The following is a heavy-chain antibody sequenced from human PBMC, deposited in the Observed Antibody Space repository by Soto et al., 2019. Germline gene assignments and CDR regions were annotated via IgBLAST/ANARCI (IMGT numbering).Heavy chain of an antibody. Sequence: SETLSLTCTVSGGSIGSYYRSWIRQPPGKGLEWIGYIYYSGSTNYNPSLKSRVTISVDTSKNQFSLKLSSVTAADTAVYYCAKRYSGYDDAFDIWGQGTMVTVSS. J-gene: IGHJ3*02. CDR3: AKRYSGYDDAFDI. CDR2: IYYSGST. V-gene: IGHV4-59*08. D-gene: IGHD5-12*01. CDR1: GGSIGSYY.